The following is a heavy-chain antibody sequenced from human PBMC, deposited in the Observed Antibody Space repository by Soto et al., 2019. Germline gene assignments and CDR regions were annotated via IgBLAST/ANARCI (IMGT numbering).Heavy chain of an antibody. CDR3: ARGGYYDSSGASNYHYYGMDV. CDR1: GYTFTTYP. CDR2: INAGNGNT. J-gene: IGHJ6*02. Sequence: GASVKVSCKASGYTFTTYPMHWVRQAPGQRREWMGWINAGNGNTKYAQKLQGRVTMTTDTSTRTAYMDIRGLRSDDTAIYYCARGGYYDSSGASNYHYYGMDVWGQGTTVTVSS. D-gene: IGHD3-22*01. V-gene: IGHV1-3*01.